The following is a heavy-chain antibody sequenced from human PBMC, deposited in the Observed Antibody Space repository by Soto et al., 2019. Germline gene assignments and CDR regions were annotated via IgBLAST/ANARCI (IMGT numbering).Heavy chain of an antibody. Sequence: PGGSLRLSCATSDFTISPYWMTWARQTPGQGLEFVANIKEDGSVTNYVDSVKGRFTISRDNAKNSLYLQMNSLRAEDTAVYYCGTDQWGGAFDLWGRGTTVTVSS. CDR2: IKEDGSVT. V-gene: IGHV3-7*01. CDR1: DFTISPYW. CDR3: GTDQWGGAFDL. D-gene: IGHD3-10*01. J-gene: IGHJ3*01.